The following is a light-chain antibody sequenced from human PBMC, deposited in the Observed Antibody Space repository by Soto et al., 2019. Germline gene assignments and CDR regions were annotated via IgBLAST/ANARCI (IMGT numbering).Light chain of an antibody. CDR1: QSVNHW. Sequence: IQMTQFPSTLSASVGARVTISCRASQSVNHWLAWYQRKPGKAPKLLIHDASTLESGIPSRFSGSGSGTEFTLTISSLQPDDFATYYCQQYNSYWTFGQGTKVDIK. CDR3: QQYNSYWT. V-gene: IGKV1-5*01. J-gene: IGKJ1*01. CDR2: DAS.